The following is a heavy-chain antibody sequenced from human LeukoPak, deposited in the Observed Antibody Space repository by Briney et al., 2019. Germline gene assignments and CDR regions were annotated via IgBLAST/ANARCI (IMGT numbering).Heavy chain of an antibody. V-gene: IGHV3-30-3*01. Sequence: GGSLRLSCAASGFTFSSYAMHWVRQAPAKGLGWVAIISYDGSNKYYADSVKGRFTISRDNSKNTLYLQMNSLRAEDTAVYYCAKDTPNYYGSGSPDYWGQGTLVTVSS. CDR2: ISYDGSNK. D-gene: IGHD3-10*01. CDR1: GFTFSSYA. J-gene: IGHJ4*02. CDR3: AKDTPNYYGSGSPDY.